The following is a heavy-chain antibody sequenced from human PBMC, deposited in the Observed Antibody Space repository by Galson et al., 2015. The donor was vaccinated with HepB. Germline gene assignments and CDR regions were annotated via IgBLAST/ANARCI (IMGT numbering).Heavy chain of an antibody. D-gene: IGHD3-22*01. CDR1: GFTFSSFA. V-gene: IGHV3-23*01. CDR2: IRGNSGTT. CDR3: AKEGDSIAPGAYFDY. Sequence: SLRLSCAASGFTFSSFAMSWVRQAPGKRLEWVSGIRGNSGTTFYADSVKRRFTISRDNSKNTLYLQMNNLRAEDSARYYCAKEGDSIAPGAYFDYW. J-gene: IGHJ4*01.